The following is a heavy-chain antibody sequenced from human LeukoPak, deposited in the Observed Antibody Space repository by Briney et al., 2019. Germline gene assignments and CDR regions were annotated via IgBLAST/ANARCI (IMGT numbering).Heavy chain of an antibody. D-gene: IGHD6-13*01. CDR2: IKSDGSST. V-gene: IGHV3-74*01. Sequence: PGGSLRLSCAASGFTFNTYWMNWVRQAPGKGLEWVSRIKSDGSSTNYAASVKGRFTISRDNAKNTLYLQMNSLRVADTAVYYCARDRRSGSWYASLGYWGQGTLVTSSS. CDR1: GFTFNTYW. CDR3: ARDRRSGSWYASLGY. J-gene: IGHJ4*02.